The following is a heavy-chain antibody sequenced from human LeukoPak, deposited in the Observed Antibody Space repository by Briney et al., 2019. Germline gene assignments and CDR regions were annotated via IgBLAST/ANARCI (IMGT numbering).Heavy chain of an antibody. CDR1: GGTFSSYA. J-gene: IGHJ3*02. V-gene: IGHV1-69*13. CDR2: IIPIFGTA. D-gene: IGHD6-25*01. Sequence: SVKVSCKASGGTFSSYAISWVRQAPRQGLEWMGGIIPIFGTANYAQKFQGRVTITADESTSTAYMELSSLRSEDTAVYYCAREIPAADAFDIWGQGIMVTVSS. CDR3: AREIPAADAFDI.